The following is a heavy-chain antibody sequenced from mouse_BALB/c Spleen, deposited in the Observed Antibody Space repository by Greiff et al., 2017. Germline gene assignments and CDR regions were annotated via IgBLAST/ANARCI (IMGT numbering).Heavy chain of an antibody. CDR1: GYTFTDYV. J-gene: IGHJ4*01. V-gene: IGHV1-77*01. CDR2: IYPGSGST. D-gene: IGHD1-2*01. Sequence: QVQLKQSGPELVKPGASVKMSCKASGYTFTDYVISWVKQRTGQGLEWIGEIYPGSGSTYYNEKFKGKATLTADKSSNTAYMQLSSLTSEDSAVYFCARRGPLTTATSYYYAMDYWGQGTSVTVSS. CDR3: ARRGPLTTATSYYYAMDY.